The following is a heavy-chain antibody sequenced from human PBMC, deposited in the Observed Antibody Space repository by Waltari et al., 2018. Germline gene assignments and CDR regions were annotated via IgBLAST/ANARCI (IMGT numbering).Heavy chain of an antibody. D-gene: IGHD6-19*01. J-gene: IGHJ4*02. CDR3: AKAPPMAVAGYFDY. CDR2: ISGSGGST. CDR1: GFTFSSYA. V-gene: IGHV3-23*04. Sequence: EVQLVESGGGLVQPGGSRRLSCAASGFTFSSYAMSWVRQVPGKGLEWVLAISGSGGSTYYADSVKSRLTISRDNSKNTLYLQMNSLRAEDTAVYYCAKAPPMAVAGYFDYWGQGTLVTVSS.